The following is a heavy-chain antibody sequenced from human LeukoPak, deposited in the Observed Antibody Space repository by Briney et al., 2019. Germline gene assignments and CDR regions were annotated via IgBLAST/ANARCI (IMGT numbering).Heavy chain of an antibody. CDR1: GFTFSNAW. D-gene: IGHD3-10*01. V-gene: IGHV3-15*01. Sequence: GGSLRLSCAASGFTFSNAWMSWVRQAPGKGLEWVGRIKGKTDGGTTDYAAPVKGRFTISRDDSKNTLYLQMNSLKTEDTAVYYCTTDTVELLWFGDAKGRAFTDYWGQGTLVTVSS. CDR2: IKGKTDGGTT. CDR3: TTDTVELLWFGDAKGRAFTDY. J-gene: IGHJ4*02.